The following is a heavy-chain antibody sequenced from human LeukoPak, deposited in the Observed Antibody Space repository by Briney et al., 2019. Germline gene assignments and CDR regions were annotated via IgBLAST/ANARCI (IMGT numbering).Heavy chain of an antibody. V-gene: IGHV3-21*01. CDR3: ARAQTYYYGSGILY. Sequence: GGSLRLSCAASGFTFSSYSMNWVRQAPGKGLEWVSSISSSSSYIYYADSVKGRFTISRDNAKNSLYLQMNSLRAEDTAVYYCARAQTYYYGSGILYWGQGTLVTVSS. CDR1: GFTFSSYS. D-gene: IGHD3-10*01. J-gene: IGHJ4*02. CDR2: ISSSSSYI.